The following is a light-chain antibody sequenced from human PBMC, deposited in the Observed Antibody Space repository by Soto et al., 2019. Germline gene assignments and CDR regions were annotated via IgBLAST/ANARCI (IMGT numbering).Light chain of an antibody. Sequence: DIQMTQSPSTLSASVVDRVTITCRASQSINDWVAWYQQKPGRDPKVLIYKASNLESGVPSRFSSSGSGTEFTVTISSLQPDDFATYYCQHWHGFSWTFGQGTKVEIK. CDR3: QHWHGFSWT. J-gene: IGKJ1*01. CDR2: KAS. V-gene: IGKV1-5*03. CDR1: QSINDW.